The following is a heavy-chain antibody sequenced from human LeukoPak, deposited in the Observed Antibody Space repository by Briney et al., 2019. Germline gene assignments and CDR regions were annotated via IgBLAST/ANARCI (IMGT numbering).Heavy chain of an antibody. D-gene: IGHD2-2*01. CDR3: ARAEDIVVVPAAMLYYYYYGMDV. J-gene: IGHJ6*02. CDR1: EFPFSSYA. Sequence: PGGSLRLSCAASEFPFSSYAMSWVRQAPGKGLEWVSGISGSGGSTYYADSVKGRFTISRDNSKNSLYLQMNSLRAEDTAVYYCARAEDIVVVPAAMLYYYYYGMDVWGQGTTVTVSS. CDR2: ISGSGGST. V-gene: IGHV3-23*01.